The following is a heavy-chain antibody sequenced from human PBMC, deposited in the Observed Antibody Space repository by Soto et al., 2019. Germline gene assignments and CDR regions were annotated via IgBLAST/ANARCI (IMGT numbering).Heavy chain of an antibody. D-gene: IGHD1-26*01. V-gene: IGHV3-23*01. Sequence: GGSLRLSCAASGFTFSSYAMSWVRQTPGKGLEWVSTLSGSGGTTYYADSVKGQFTISRDNSKSTLYLQMNSLRAEDTAVYYCAKDHEWELSLFDYWGQGTLVTVSS. CDR3: AKDHEWELSLFDY. CDR2: LSGSGGTT. CDR1: GFTFSSYA. J-gene: IGHJ4*02.